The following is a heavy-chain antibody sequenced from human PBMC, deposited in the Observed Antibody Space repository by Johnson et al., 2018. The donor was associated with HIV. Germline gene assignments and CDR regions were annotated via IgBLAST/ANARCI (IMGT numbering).Heavy chain of an antibody. CDR3: AKDRQRSSVLQRGDNVRGLLGLRWAM. D-gene: IGHD3-10*02. J-gene: IGHJ1*01. CDR1: EFTFSRFA. CDR2: ISYDGNNK. V-gene: IGHV3-30-3*01. Sequence: QVQLVESGGGVVRPGRSLRLSCAACEFTFSRFAMHWVRQAPGKGLEWVAVISYDGNNKYYTDSVKGRFTISRDNSKNTLYLQMNSLRAEDTAVYYCAKDRQRSSVLQRGDNVRGLLGLRWAMWG.